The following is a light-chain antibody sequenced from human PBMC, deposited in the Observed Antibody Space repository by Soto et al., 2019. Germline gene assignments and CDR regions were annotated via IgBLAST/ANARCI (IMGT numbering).Light chain of an antibody. Sequence: DIQMTQSPSSLSASVGDTVTITCWASQSVSTWLAWYQQKPGKAPKLLIYDASKLESGVPSRFSGSGSGTELTLTISGLQAEDSATYCCQQYNSYSPTFGQGTTVEV. CDR3: QQYNSYSPT. CDR1: QSVSTW. V-gene: IGKV1-5*01. J-gene: IGKJ1*01. CDR2: DAS.